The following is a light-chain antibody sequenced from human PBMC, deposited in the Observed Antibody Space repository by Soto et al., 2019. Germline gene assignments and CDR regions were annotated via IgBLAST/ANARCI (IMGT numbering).Light chain of an antibody. J-gene: IGLJ3*02. V-gene: IGLV2-23*01. CDR1: SNDVGRYNL. CDR3: CAYAGRGTGV. CDR2: EAT. Sequence: QSALTQPASVSGSPEQSITISCTGTSNDVGRYNLVSWYQQHPGKAPKVMIYEATKRPSGVSNRFSGSKSGNTASLTISGLQAEDGADYYCCAYAGRGTGVFGGGTKRTVL.